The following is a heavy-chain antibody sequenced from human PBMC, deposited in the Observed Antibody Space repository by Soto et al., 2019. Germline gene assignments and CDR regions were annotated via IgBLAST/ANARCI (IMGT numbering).Heavy chain of an antibody. CDR3: ARGLATLPVFAFDI. CDR1: RISLSTSGVG. CDR2: VYWNDDK. J-gene: IGHJ3*02. D-gene: IGHD1-1*01. V-gene: IGHV2-5*01. Sequence: EXGLTLVNPKQSLTLTCTLSRISLSTSGVGLGWIRQTPGKALEWLALVYWNDDKHYSPSLKSRLTITKDTSKNQAILTMTNMDPVDTATYYCARGLATLPVFAFDIWGQGTVVTVSS.